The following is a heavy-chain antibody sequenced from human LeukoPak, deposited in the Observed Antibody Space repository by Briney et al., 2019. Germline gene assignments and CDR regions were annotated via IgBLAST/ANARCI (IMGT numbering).Heavy chain of an antibody. D-gene: IGHD1-7*01. J-gene: IGHJ6*03. CDR3: ARKTGTGRYYYYMDV. Sequence: AGGSLRPSCAASGFTLSSYIMNWVRQAPGKGLEWVSSISSSSSYIYYADSVKGRFTISRDNAKNSLYLQMNSLRAEDTAVYYCARKTGTGRYYYYMDVWGKGTTVTVSS. V-gene: IGHV3-21*01. CDR2: ISSSSSYI. CDR1: GFTLSSYI.